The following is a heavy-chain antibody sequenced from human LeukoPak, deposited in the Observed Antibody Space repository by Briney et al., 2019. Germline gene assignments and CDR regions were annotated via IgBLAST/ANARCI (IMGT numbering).Heavy chain of an antibody. V-gene: IGHV4-39*07. D-gene: IGHD6-13*01. CDR2: IYTSGTT. Sequence: SETLSLTCTVSGGSIFSSNSYWGWIRQPPGKGLEWIGRIYTSGTTHYNPSLKSRVTMSVDTSKNQFSLNLSSVTAADTAVYYCARFSSIAAAFDYWGLGTLVTVSS. CDR1: GGSIFSSNSY. CDR3: ARFSSIAAAFDY. J-gene: IGHJ4*02.